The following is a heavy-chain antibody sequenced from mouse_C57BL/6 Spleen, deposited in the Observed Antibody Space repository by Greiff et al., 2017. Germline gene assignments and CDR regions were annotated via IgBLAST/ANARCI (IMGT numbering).Heavy chain of an antibody. CDR2: INPGSGGT. J-gene: IGHJ4*01. Sequence: QVQLQQSGAELVRPGTSVKVSCKASGYAFTNYLIEWVKQRPGQGLEWIGVINPGSGGTNYNEKFKGKATLTADKSSSTAYMQLSSLTSEDSAVYFCARSSVAGPAIDYWGQGTSVTVSS. V-gene: IGHV1-54*01. CDR3: ARSSVAGPAIDY. CDR1: GYAFTNYL.